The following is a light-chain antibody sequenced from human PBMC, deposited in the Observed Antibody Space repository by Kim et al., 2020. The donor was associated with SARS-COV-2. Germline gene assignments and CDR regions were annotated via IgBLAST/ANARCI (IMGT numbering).Light chain of an antibody. J-gene: IGKJ1*01. CDR3: QHYNSYPWT. V-gene: IGKV1-5*03. CDR2: KAS. CDR1: QSISNW. Sequence: ASVGDRVPITCRASQSISNWLAWYQQKPGKAPNLLIFKASSLQSGVPSRFSGSGSGTEFTLTISSLQPDDFATYYCQHYNSYPWTFGQGTKVDIK.